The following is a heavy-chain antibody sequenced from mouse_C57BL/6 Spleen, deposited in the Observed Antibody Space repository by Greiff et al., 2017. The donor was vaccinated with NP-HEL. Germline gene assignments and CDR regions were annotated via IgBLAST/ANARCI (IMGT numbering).Heavy chain of an antibody. CDR2: INPSDSET. D-gene: IGHD2-10*01. Sequence: QVQLQQPGAELVRPGTSVKLSCKASGYTFSSYWMHWVQQRPIQGLEWIGNINPSDSETHYIQNLKDKATLTVDKSSSTAYMQLSSLTSEDSAVYYCARSAYYGHYYAMDYWGQGTSVTVSS. CDR3: ARSAYYGHYYAMDY. V-gene: IGHV1-52*01. J-gene: IGHJ4*01. CDR1: GYTFSSYW.